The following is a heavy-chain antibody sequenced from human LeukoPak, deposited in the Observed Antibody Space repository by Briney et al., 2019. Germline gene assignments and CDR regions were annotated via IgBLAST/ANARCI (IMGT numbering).Heavy chain of an antibody. CDR1: GGSFSGYH. D-gene: IGHD3-22*01. Sequence: ASETLSLTCAVYGGSFSGYHWTWIRQSPGKGLEWIGDINPSGSTYYNPSLKSRLTISVDTSRNQFSLKLRSVTAADTAVYYCARGRHDITMIVVVMTSVSYYLDVWGKGTTVTVS. V-gene: IGHV4-34*01. CDR3: ARGRHDITMIVVVMTSVSYYLDV. J-gene: IGHJ6*03. CDR2: INPSGST.